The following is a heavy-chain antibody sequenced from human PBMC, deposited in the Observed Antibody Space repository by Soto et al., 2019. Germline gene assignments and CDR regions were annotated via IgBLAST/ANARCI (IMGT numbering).Heavy chain of an antibody. J-gene: IGHJ6*02. V-gene: IGHV3-13*01. CDR3: ARGPRVFWSGYPNYGMDV. CDR1: GFTFSSYD. D-gene: IGHD3-3*01. CDR2: IGTGGDT. Sequence: GGSLRLSCAASGFTFSSYDMHWVRQRTGKGLEWVSAIGTGGDTYYTDSVKGRFTISRENAKSSLFLQMNSLRAEDTAVYHCARGPRVFWSGYPNYGMDVWGQGTTVTVSS.